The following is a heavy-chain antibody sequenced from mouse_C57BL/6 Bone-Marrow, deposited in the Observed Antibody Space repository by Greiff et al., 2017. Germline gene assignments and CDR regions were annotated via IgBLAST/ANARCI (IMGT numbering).Heavy chain of an antibody. CDR3: ARRHIYYGSTRYYAMDY. CDR2: IGPGSGST. CDR1: GYTFTDYY. D-gene: IGHD2-2*01. V-gene: IGHV1-77*01. Sequence: QVQLQQSGAELVKPGASVKISCKASGYTFTDYYINWVKQRPGQGLEWIGKIGPGSGSTYYNEKFKGKATLTADKSSSTAYMQLSSLTSEDSAVYFCARRHIYYGSTRYYAMDYWGQGTSVTVSS. J-gene: IGHJ4*01.